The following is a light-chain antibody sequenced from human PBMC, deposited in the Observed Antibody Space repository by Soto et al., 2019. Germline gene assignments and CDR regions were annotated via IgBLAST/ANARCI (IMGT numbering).Light chain of an antibody. CDR3: GTLSSSLRDVV. Sequence: QSVLTQPPSVSAAPGQKVTISCSGSNYNIGNNHVSWYQQLPGTAPKLLIYDNNKRPSGIPDRFSGSKSGTSVTLAITVRHTGDAADYYFGTLSSSLRDVVFGGGTKLTVL. J-gene: IGLJ2*01. V-gene: IGLV1-51*01. CDR1: NYNIGNNH. CDR2: DNN.